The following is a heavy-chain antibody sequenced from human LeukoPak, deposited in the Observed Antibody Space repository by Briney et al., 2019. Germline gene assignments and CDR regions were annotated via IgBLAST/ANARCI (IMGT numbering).Heavy chain of an antibody. CDR3: TRGHPNMDTDAFDI. J-gene: IGHJ3*02. CDR1: GFTFSSYW. D-gene: IGHD5-18*01. V-gene: IGHV3-7*02. Sequence: GGSLRLSCAASGFTFSSYWMDWVRQAPGKGLEWVANIKQDGSEKYYVDSVKGRFTISRDNAKNSLHLQMNSLRAEDTAVYYCTRGHPNMDTDAFDIWGQGTMVTVSP. CDR2: IKQDGSEK.